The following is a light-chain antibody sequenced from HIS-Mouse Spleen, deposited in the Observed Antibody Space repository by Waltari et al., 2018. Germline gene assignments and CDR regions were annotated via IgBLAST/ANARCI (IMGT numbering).Light chain of an antibody. CDR2: STN. CDR1: SVLVSTVSY. V-gene: IGLV8-61*01. CDR3: VLYMGSGIWV. J-gene: IGLJ3*02. Sequence: QTVVPQEPSFAVSPGGTVTLTCGLSSVLVSTVSYPSWYQQTPGQAPRTIIYSTNTRSSGVPDRFSGSILGNKAALTITGAQADDESDYYCVLYMGSGIWVFGGGTKLTVL.